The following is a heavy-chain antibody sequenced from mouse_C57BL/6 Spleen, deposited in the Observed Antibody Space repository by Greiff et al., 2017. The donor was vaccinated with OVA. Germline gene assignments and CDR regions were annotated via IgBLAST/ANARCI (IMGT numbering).Heavy chain of an antibody. J-gene: IGHJ3*01. CDR1: GYTFTDYN. V-gene: IGHV1-22*01. CDR2: INPNNGGT. CDR3: ARTQYGYDEGFAY. Sequence: EVQLQQSGPELVKPGASVKMSCKASGYTFTDYNMHWVKQSHGKSLERIGYINPNNGGTSYNQKFKGKATLTVNKSSSTAYMELRSLTSEDSAVYYCARTQYGYDEGFAYWGQGTLVTVSA. D-gene: IGHD2-2*01.